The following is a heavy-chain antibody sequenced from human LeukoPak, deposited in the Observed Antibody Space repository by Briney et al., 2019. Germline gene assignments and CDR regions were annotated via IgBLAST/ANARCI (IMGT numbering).Heavy chain of an antibody. V-gene: IGHV3-48*01. CDR2: ISSSSSTI. J-gene: IGHJ3*02. D-gene: IGHD6-19*01. Sequence: GGSLRLSCAASGFTFSSYSMNWVRQAPGKGLEWVSYISSSSSTIYYADSVKGRFTISRDNAKNSLYLQMNSLRAEDTAVYYCARLIAVAGTRAFDIWGQGTMVTVSS. CDR1: GFTFSSYS. CDR3: ARLIAVAGTRAFDI.